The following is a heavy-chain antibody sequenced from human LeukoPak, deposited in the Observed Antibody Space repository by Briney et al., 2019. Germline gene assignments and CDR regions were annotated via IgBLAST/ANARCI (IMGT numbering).Heavy chain of an antibody. CDR1: GYTFTSYG. V-gene: IGHV1-69*13. D-gene: IGHD3-9*01. J-gene: IGHJ5*02. Sequence: GASVKVSCKASGYTFTSYGISWVRQAPGQGLEWMGGIIPMFGTPNYAQKFQGRVTITADESTSTAYMELSSLGSEDTAVYYCSRKQGILTSLNWFDPWGQGTLVTVSS. CDR2: IIPMFGTP. CDR3: SRKQGILTSLNWFDP.